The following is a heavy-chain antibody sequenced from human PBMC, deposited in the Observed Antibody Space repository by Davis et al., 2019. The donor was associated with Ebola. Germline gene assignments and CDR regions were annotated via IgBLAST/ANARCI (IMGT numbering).Heavy chain of an antibody. D-gene: IGHD4-17*01. V-gene: IGHV5-51*01. CDR3: ARFYGDQGYYYGMDV. J-gene: IGHJ6*02. Sequence: GESLKISCKGSGFDFTKYWIAWVRQMPGKGLEWMGIIYPGDSNTRYSPSFQGQVTISADKSINTAYLQWSSLKASDTAMYYCARFYGDQGYYYGMDVWGQGTTVTVSS. CDR1: GFDFTKYW. CDR2: IYPGDSNT.